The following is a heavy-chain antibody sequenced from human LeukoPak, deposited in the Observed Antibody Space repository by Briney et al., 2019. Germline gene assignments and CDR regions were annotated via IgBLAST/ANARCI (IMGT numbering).Heavy chain of an antibody. D-gene: IGHD1-26*01. J-gene: IGHJ4*02. CDR2: IKQDGSEK. Sequence: GGSLRLSCAASGFTFSRYWMTWVRQAPGKGLEWVANIKQDGSEKYYVDSAKGRFTISRDNTKNSLSLQINSLRAEDTAAYYCARIFVGSTTLPDYWGQGTLVSVSS. V-gene: IGHV3-7*05. CDR1: GFTFSRYW. CDR3: ARIFVGSTTLPDY.